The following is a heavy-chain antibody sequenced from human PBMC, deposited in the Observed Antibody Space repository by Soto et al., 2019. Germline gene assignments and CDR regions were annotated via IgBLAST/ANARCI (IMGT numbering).Heavy chain of an antibody. J-gene: IGHJ4*02. CDR2: ISYDGSNK. D-gene: IGHD3-22*01. CDR1: GFTFSSYA. V-gene: IGHV3-30-3*01. CDR3: ASTDYDSSGYYGLDY. Sequence: SLRLSCAASGFTFSSYAMHWVRQAPGKGLEWVAVISYDGSNKYYADSVKGRFTISRDNSKNTLYLQMNSLRAEDTAVYYCASTDYDSSGYYGLDYWGQGTLVTVSS.